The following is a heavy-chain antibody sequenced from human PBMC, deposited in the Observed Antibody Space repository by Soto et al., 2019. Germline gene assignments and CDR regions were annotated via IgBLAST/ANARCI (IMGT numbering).Heavy chain of an antibody. J-gene: IGHJ5*02. CDR1: GFTFSSYG. D-gene: IGHD6-13*01. CDR3: AKVYVGAAAGS. CDR2: ISYDGSNK. V-gene: IGHV3-30*18. Sequence: QVQLVESGGGVVQPGRSLRLSCAASGFTFSSYGMHWVRQAPGKGLEWVAVISYDGSNKYYADSVKGRFTISRDNSKNTLYLQMNSLRAEDTAVYYCAKVYVGAAAGSWGQGTLVTVSS.